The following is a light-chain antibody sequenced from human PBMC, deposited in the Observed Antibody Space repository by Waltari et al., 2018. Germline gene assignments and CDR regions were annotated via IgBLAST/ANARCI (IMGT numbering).Light chain of an antibody. Sequence: DIQMTQSPSSLSASVGDRVTITCRASQSLSNYLNWYQQKLGKAPKLLIYGSSNLQSGVPSRFSGSGSATDFTLTISSLQPDDFATYYCQQSYSGYTFGQGTKLEIK. J-gene: IGKJ2*01. V-gene: IGKV1-39*01. CDR1: QSLSNY. CDR2: GSS. CDR3: QQSYSGYT.